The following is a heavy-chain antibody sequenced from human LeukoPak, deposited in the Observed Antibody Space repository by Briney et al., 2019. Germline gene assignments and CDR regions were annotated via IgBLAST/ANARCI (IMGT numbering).Heavy chain of an antibody. D-gene: IGHD1-26*01. J-gene: IGHJ4*02. V-gene: IGHV4-61*02. CDR2: THTSGTT. CDR1: SGSISSGSYY. Sequence: SETLSLTCTVSSGSISSGSYYWSWIRQPAGKGLEWVGRTHTSGTTNYNPSLESRVTVSVDTSKNQFSLKLISATAADTAVNYWGKYRGGGVFDSWGQGILVTVSS. CDR3: GKYRGGGVFDS.